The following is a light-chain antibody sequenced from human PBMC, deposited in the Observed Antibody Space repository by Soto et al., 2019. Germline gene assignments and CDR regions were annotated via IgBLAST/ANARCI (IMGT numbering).Light chain of an antibody. CDR3: AVWDGSLNGWV. CDR1: SSNIGAGYD. J-gene: IGLJ3*02. V-gene: IGLV1-40*01. Sequence: QSVLTQPPSVSGAPGQRVTISCTGSSSNIGAGYDVHWYQQLPGTAPKLLIYGNSNRPSGVPDRFSGSKSGTSASLAITGLQAEDEADYYCAVWDGSLNGWVFGGGTKLTVL. CDR2: GNS.